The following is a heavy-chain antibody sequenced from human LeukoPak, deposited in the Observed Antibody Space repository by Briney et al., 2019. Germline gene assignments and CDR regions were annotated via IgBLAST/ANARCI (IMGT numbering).Heavy chain of an antibody. J-gene: IGHJ5*02. CDR1: GGSISSYY. Sequence: SETLSLTYTVSGGSISSYYWSWIRQPAGKGLEWIGRIYTSGSTNYNPSLKSRVTMSVDTSKNQFSLKLSSVTAADTAVYYCARGRYYYDSSGYYHFDPWGQGTLVTVSS. CDR2: IYTSGST. V-gene: IGHV4-4*07. CDR3: ARGRYYYDSSGYYHFDP. D-gene: IGHD3-22*01.